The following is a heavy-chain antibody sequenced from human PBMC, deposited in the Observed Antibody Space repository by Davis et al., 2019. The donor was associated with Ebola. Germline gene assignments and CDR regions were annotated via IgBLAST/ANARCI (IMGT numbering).Heavy chain of an antibody. D-gene: IGHD6-13*01. CDR3: AACSSWYSGVRNYYGMDV. J-gene: IGHJ6*02. CDR1: GFTFSSYW. CDR2: ISGSGGSP. Sequence: GGSLRLSCAASGFTFSSYWMSWVRQAPGKGLEWVSPISGSGGSPYYADSVKGRFTISRDNSKNTLYLQMNSLRAEDTAVYYCAACSSWYSGVRNYYGMDVWGQGTTVTVSS. V-gene: IGHV3-23*01.